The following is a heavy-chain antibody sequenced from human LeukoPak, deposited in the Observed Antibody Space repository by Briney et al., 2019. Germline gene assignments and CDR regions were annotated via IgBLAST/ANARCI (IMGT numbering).Heavy chain of an antibody. V-gene: IGHV3-53*01. CDR3: ARDISGDY. CDR2: IYSGGST. CDR1: GFTVSSNY. J-gene: IGHJ4*02. Sequence: GGSLRLSCAASGFTVSSNYMSWVRQAPGKGLEWVSVIYSGGSTYYTDSVKGRFTISRDNSKNTLYLQMDSRRVEDTAVYYCARDISGDYWGQGTLVTVSS. D-gene: IGHD3-10*01.